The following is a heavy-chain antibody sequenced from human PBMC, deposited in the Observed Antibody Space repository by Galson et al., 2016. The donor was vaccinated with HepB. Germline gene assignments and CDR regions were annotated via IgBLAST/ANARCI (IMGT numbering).Heavy chain of an antibody. D-gene: IGHD5-12*01. CDR3: ERDTGGYGFIDS. CDR2: LSPSGTST. J-gene: IGHJ4*02. CDR1: RFTFSSYG. V-gene: IGHV3-21*01. Sequence: SLRLSCAASRFTFSSYGMSWVRQAPGKGLEWVSGLSPSGTSTHYADSVKGRFSISRDNAKNSGYLQMNSLRAEDTAVYYCERDTGGYGFIDSWGQGTLVTVSS.